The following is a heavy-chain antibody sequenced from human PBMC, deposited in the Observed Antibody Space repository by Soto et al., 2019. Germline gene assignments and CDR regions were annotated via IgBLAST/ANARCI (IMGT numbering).Heavy chain of an antibody. Sequence: ASVKVSCKASGYTFTSYAMHWVRQAPGQRLEWMGWINAGNCNTKYSQTFQGRVTITRDTSASTAYMELSSLRSEDTAVYYCARGLGLYYFDYWGQGPLVTVSS. J-gene: IGHJ4*02. V-gene: IGHV1-3*01. CDR2: INAGNCNT. CDR3: ARGLGLYYFDY. D-gene: IGHD1-26*01. CDR1: GYTFTSYA.